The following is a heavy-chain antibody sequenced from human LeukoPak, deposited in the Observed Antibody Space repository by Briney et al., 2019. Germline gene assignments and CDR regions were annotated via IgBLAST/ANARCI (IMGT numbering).Heavy chain of an antibody. J-gene: IGHJ4*02. D-gene: IGHD2-2*01. CDR2: ISSSSSYI. Sequence: PGGSLRLSCAASGFTFSSYSMNWVRQAPGKGLEWVSSISSSSSYIYYADSVKGRFTISRDNSKNTLYLQMNSLRAEDTAVYYCAKDRAIVVVALDYWGQGTLVTVSS. V-gene: IGHV3-21*04. CDR3: AKDRAIVVVALDY. CDR1: GFTFSSYS.